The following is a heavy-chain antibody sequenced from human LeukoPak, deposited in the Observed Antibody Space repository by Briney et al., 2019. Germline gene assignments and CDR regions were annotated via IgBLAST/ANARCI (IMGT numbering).Heavy chain of an antibody. CDR3: ARGPYYYDSSGQAY. CDR1: GYTFTSYG. Sequence: ASVKVSCKASGYTFTSYGISWVRQAPGQGLECMGWISDYNGNTNYAQKLQGRVTMTTDTSTSTAYLELRSLRSDDTAVYYCARGPYYYDSSGQAYWGQGTLVTVSS. V-gene: IGHV1-18*01. J-gene: IGHJ4*02. D-gene: IGHD3-22*01. CDR2: ISDYNGNT.